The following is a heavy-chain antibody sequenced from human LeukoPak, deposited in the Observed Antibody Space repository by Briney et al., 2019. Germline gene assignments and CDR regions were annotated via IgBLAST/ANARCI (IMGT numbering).Heavy chain of an antibody. Sequence: SQTLSLTCTVSGGSISSGGYYWSWVRQHPGKGLEWIGYIYYSGSTYYNPSLKSQVTISVDTSKNQFSLKLSSVTAADTAVYYCARSFREWLLIFDYWGQGTLVTVSS. CDR1: GGSISSGGYY. CDR3: ARSFREWLLIFDY. V-gene: IGHV4-31*01. CDR2: IYYSGST. J-gene: IGHJ4*02. D-gene: IGHD3-3*01.